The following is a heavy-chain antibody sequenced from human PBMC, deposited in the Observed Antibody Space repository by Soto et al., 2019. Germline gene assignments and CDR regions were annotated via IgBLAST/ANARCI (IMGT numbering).Heavy chain of an antibody. CDR3: AKGPIAMSLDY. J-gene: IGHJ4*02. D-gene: IGHD5-18*01. CDR2: ISYDGSNK. Sequence: QVQLVESGGGVVQPGRSLRLSCAASGFTFSSYGMHWVRQAPGKGLEWVAVISYDGSNKYYADSVKGRFTISRDNSKNTLYLLMNSLRAEDTAVYYCAKGPIAMSLDYWGQGTLVTVSS. CDR1: GFTFSSYG. V-gene: IGHV3-30*18.